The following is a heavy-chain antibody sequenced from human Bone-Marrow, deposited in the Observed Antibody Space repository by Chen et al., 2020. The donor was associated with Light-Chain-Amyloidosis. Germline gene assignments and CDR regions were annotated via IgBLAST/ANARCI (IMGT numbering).Heavy chain of an antibody. Sequence: EVQLLESGGGLVQPGGSLRLSCAASGFTFSSYAMSWVRQAPGKGLEWVSAISGRGGSTYYADSVKGRFTISRDNSKNTLYLQMNSLRAEDTAVYYCAKGEHDILTGYYPYYYYYGMDVWGKGTTVTVSS. CDR3: AKGEHDILTGYYPYYYYYGMDV. D-gene: IGHD3-9*01. CDR2: ISGRGGST. V-gene: IGHV3-23*01. J-gene: IGHJ6*04. CDR1: GFTFSSYA.